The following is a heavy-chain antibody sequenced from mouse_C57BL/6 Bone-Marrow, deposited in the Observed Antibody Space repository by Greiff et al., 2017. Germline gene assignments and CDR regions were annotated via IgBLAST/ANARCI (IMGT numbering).Heavy chain of an antibody. D-gene: IGHD2-12*01. CDR3: TTIYCYEGYFDY. Sequence: VQLQQPGAELVRPGASVKLSCTASGFNITDDYMHWVKQRPEQGLEWIGWIDPENGDTEYASKFQGKATITADTSSNTAYLQLSSLTSEDTAVYYCTTIYCYEGYFDYWGQGTTRTVSS. J-gene: IGHJ2*01. CDR1: GFNITDDY. CDR2: IDPENGDT. V-gene: IGHV14-4*01.